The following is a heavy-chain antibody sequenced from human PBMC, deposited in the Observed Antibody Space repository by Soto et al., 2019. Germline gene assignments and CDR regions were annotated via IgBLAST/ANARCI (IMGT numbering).Heavy chain of an antibody. D-gene: IGHD3-16*01. J-gene: IGHJ4*02. CDR1: GFTFRSYV. CDR2: TSYDGSNN. Sequence: QVQLVESGGGVVQPGTSLRLSCVGSGFTFRSYVIHWVRQAPGKGLEWVALTSYDGSNNFYGDSVKGRFTISRHNSRNTVELHRDSLRFEDTALYYCARWGTTGGLDVWGQGTLVSVSS. V-gene: IGHV3-33*05. CDR3: ARWGTTGGLDV.